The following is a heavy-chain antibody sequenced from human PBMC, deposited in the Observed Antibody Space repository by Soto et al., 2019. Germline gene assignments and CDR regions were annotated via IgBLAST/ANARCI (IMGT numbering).Heavy chain of an antibody. D-gene: IGHD6-13*01. V-gene: IGHV3-23*01. CDR3: AKDQGSSWYEIDY. CDR1: GFTFSSYW. Sequence: GGSLRLSCAASGFTFSSYWMHWVRQAPGKGLEWVSTISGSGGSTYYADSVKGRFTISRDNSKNTLYLQMNSLRAEDTAVYYCAKDQGSSWYEIDYWGQGTLVTVSS. CDR2: ISGSGGST. J-gene: IGHJ4*02.